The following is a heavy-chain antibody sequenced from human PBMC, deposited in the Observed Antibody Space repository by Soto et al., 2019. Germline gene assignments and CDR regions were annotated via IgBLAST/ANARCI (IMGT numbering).Heavy chain of an antibody. CDR3: ARCPKDLDLSPTGHAFDI. J-gene: IGHJ3*02. D-gene: IGHD2-15*01. CDR2: IYYSGST. CDR1: GGSISSGGYY. V-gene: IGHV4-31*03. Sequence: QVQLQESGPGLVKPSQTLSLTCTVSGGSISSGGYYWSWIRQQPGKGLEWIGYIYYSGSTYYNPSLKSRVTISVDTSKNQFSLKLSSVTAADTAVYYCARCPKDLDLSPTGHAFDIWGQGTMVTVSS.